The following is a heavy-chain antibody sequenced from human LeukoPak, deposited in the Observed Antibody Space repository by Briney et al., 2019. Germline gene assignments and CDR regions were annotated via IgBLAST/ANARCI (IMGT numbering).Heavy chain of an antibody. CDR2: IKQDGSEK. CDR1: GFTFSSYW. J-gene: IGHJ4*02. D-gene: IGHD2-15*01. Sequence: GGSLRLSCAASGFTFSSYWMSWVRQAPGKGLEWVANIKQDGSEKYYVDSVKGRFSISGDNAKKSLYLQMNSLRDEDTAVYYCARGGYLYDYWGRGTLVTVSS. CDR3: ARGGYLYDY. V-gene: IGHV3-7*01.